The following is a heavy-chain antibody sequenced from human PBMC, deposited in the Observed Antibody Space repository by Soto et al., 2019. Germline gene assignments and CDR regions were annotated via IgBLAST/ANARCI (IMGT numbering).Heavy chain of an antibody. CDR1: GGSFDGYY. CDR2: VHHSGST. V-gene: IGHV4-34*01. D-gene: IGHD3-3*01. CDR3: ARGVDSWSGYLF. J-gene: IGHJ4*02. Sequence: SETLSLTCALYGGSFDGYYWSWIRQSPGKGLEWIGEVHHSGSTKYNPSLKSRVSLSADTSTKQFSLKMTSMTAADRGVYYCARGVDSWSGYLFWGQGTPVTVSS.